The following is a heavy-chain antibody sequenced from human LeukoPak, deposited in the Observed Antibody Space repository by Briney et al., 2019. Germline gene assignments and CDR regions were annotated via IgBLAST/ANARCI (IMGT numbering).Heavy chain of an antibody. CDR1: GYTFTSYY. CDR2: INPSGGST. D-gene: IGHD5-12*01. Sequence: ASVKVSCKASGYTFTSYYMHWMRQAPGQGLEWMGIINPSGGSTSYAQKFQGRVTMTRDMSTSTVYMELSSLRSEDTAVYYCAVGWENTGYDSGYWGQGTLVTVSS. CDR3: AVGWENTGYDSGY. V-gene: IGHV1-46*01. J-gene: IGHJ4*02.